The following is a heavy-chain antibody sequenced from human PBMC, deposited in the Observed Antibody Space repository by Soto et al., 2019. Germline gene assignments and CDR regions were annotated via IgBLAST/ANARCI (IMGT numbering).Heavy chain of an antibody. CDR1: DKTFLSYG. V-gene: IGHV1-18*01. D-gene: IGHD4-4*01. J-gene: IGHJ4*02. CDR3: ATQIVTVTVFRH. CDR2: ISPYNGNT. Sequence: QVQLVQSGAEVKKPGASVKVSCKASDKTFLSYGISWVRQGPGQGLEWMGWISPYNGNTNYAQKLQGRVTMTTDTTTSTVYMELRSLRADDTAVYYSATQIVTVTVFRHWGQGTLVTVSS.